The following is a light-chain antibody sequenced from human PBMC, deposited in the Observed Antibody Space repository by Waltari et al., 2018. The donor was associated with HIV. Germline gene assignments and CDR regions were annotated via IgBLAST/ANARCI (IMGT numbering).Light chain of an antibody. J-gene: IGKJ5*01. CDR3: QQYGSSPIT. Sequence: EIVLTQSPGTLSLSPGERATLSCRASQSVSSSFLAWYQQKPGQAPRLLIYGASSRATDIPARFSGSGSGTDFSLTISRLEPEDFAVYSCQQYGSSPITFGQGTRLESK. CDR1: QSVSSSF. V-gene: IGKV3-20*01. CDR2: GAS.